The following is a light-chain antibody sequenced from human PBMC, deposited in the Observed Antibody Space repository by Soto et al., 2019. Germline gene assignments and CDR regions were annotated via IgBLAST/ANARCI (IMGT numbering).Light chain of an antibody. CDR1: NVGNKA. J-gene: IGLJ3*02. CDR2: YDD. Sequence: QSVLTQPPSVSEAPGQRVTISCSGSNVGNKAVNWYQQLPGKAPKLLLYYDDMLSSGVSDRFSGSKSGTSASLAISGLQNDDDVDYYCAIWDDSVDGWVFGGGTKLTVL. V-gene: IGLV1-36*01. CDR3: AIWDDSVDGWV.